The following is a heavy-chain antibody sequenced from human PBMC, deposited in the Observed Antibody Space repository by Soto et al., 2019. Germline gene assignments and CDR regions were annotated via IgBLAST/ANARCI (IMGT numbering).Heavy chain of an antibody. CDR3: VRDAPSHQSIFVR. CDR1: EYSFGDYY. CDR2: INLNDGGT. Sequence: QVQLLQSGTEVKQPGASVRVSCKASEYSFGDYYLHWLRQAPGQGLEWMGWINLNDGGTNYARKFQGRVTMTSDKSITTVYMELSSLRSDDTAVYYCVRDAPSHQSIFVRWGQGTLVTVSS. J-gene: IGHJ4*02. D-gene: IGHD3-3*01. V-gene: IGHV1-2*02.